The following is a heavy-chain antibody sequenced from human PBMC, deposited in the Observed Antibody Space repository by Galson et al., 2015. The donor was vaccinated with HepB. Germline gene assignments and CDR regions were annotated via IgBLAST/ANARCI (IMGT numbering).Heavy chain of an antibody. V-gene: IGHV4-59*01. CDR2: IYYSGST. J-gene: IGHJ5*02. CDR3: ARAPRYYYDSSGNWFDP. D-gene: IGHD3-22*01. Sequence: SETLSLTCTVSGGSISSYYWSWIRQPPGKGLEWIGYIYYSGSTNYNPSLKSRVTISVDTSKNQFSLKLSSVTAADTAVYYCARAPRYYYDSSGNWFDPWGQGTLVTVSS. CDR1: GGSISSYY.